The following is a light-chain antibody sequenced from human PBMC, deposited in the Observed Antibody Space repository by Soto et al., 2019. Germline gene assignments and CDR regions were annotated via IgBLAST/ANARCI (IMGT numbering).Light chain of an antibody. J-gene: IGKJ3*01. CDR2: GAS. V-gene: IGKV1-9*01. CDR1: RGIRSY. CDR3: QQLNIFPPLFT. Sequence: DIQLTQSPSFLSASVGDRVTITCRASRGIRSYLAWYQQRPGKAPELLIYGASTLRTGVASRFSGSGSGTEFTLTISSLQPADFATYFCQQLNIFPPLFTFGPGTKVDIK.